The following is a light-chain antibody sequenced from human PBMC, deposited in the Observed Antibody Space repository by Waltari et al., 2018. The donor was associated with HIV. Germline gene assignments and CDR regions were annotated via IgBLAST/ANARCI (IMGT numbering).Light chain of an antibody. Sequence: EIVMTQSPPTLSVSPGQRVTLSCSASQSISAKLAWYQQRPGQAPRLIIYEAATRPSGIPARFSGSGSGTEFTLTITSLQSEDFATYFCQQYDDGPRGITFGQGTMLEIK. CDR1: QSISAK. CDR3: QQYDDGPRGIT. V-gene: IGKV3-15*01. J-gene: IGKJ2*01. CDR2: EAA.